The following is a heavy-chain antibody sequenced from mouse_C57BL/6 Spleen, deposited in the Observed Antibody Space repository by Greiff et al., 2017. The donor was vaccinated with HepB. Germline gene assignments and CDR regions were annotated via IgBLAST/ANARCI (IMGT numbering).Heavy chain of an antibody. CDR1: GYAFSSSW. J-gene: IGHJ3*01. CDR2: IYPGDGDT. CDR3: ARSYDGPGWFAY. V-gene: IGHV1-82*01. Sequence: VQLQQSGPELVKPGASVKISCKASGYAFSSSWMNWVKQRPGKGLEWIGRIYPGDGDTNYNGKFKGKATLTADKSSSTAYMQLSSLTSEDSAVYFCARSYDGPGWFAYWGQGTLVTVSA. D-gene: IGHD2-3*01.